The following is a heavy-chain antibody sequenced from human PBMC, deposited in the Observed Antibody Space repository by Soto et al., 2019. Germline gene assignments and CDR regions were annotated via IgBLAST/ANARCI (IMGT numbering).Heavy chain of an antibody. CDR3: ARDWPYYFYSSGAGPGVYYI. CDR1: GYTFTSYY. D-gene: IGHD3-22*01. V-gene: IGHV1-46*01. Sequence: GASVKVSCKASGYTFTSYYMQWVRQAPGQGLDWMGIINPSGGSTSYAQKFQGRVTMTRDTSTSTVYMELSSLRSEDTAVYYCARDWPYYFYSSGAGPGVYYIWGQGTMVTVS. J-gene: IGHJ3*02. CDR2: INPSGGST.